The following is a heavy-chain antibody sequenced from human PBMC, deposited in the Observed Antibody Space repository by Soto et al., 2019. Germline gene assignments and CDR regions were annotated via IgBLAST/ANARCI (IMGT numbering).Heavy chain of an antibody. J-gene: IGHJ6*02. CDR2: IYYSGST. V-gene: IGHV4-59*08. Sequence: PSETLSLTCTVPGASLSSYYWSWIRQPPGKGLEWIGNIYYSGSTNYNPSLKSRVTISVDTSKNQFSLTLSSVTAADTAVYYCARLNGYCVSTNCHGYYGMDVWGQGTTVTVSS. CDR3: ARLNGYCVSTNCHGYYGMDV. CDR1: GASLSSYY. D-gene: IGHD2-2*03.